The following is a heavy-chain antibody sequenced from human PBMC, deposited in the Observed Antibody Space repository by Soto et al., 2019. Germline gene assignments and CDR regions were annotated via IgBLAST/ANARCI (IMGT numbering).Heavy chain of an antibody. CDR3: AAGISPPVYYYFGMDV. CDR2: IVVGSGNT. J-gene: IGHJ6*02. CDR1: GFTFTSSA. V-gene: IGHV1-58*01. Sequence: QMQLVQSGPEVKKPGTSVKVSCKASGFTFTSSAVQWVRQARGQRLEWIGWIVVGSGNTNYAQKFQERVTITRDMSTSTAYMELSSLRSEDTAVYYCAAGISPPVYYYFGMDVWGQGTTVTVSS.